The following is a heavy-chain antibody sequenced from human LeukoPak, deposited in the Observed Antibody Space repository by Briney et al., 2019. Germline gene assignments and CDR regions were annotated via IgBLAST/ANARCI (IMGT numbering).Heavy chain of an antibody. V-gene: IGHV4-38-2*01. Sequence: SETLSLTCAVSGYSISSGYYWGWIRQPPGRGLEWIGSIYHSGSTYYNPSLKSRVTISVDTSKNQFSLKLSSVTAADTAVYYCARGTHCSSTSCYLDYYYYGMDVWGQGTTVTVSS. CDR2: IYHSGST. J-gene: IGHJ6*02. CDR1: GYSISSGYY. D-gene: IGHD2-2*01. CDR3: ARGTHCSSTSCYLDYYYYGMDV.